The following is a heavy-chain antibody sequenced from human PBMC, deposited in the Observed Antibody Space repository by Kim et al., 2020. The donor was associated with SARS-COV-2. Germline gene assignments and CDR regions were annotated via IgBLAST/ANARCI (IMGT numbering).Heavy chain of an antibody. V-gene: IGHV1-18*01. CDR1: GYTFTSYG. J-gene: IGHJ6*02. CDR3: ARDRAVAGRNYYYYAMDV. CDR2: ISGYNGYT. Sequence: ASVKVSCKASGYTFTSYGISWVRQAPGQGLEWMGWISGYNGYTNYAQNLQGRVTMTTHTSTSTAYMELRSLRSDDTAVYYCARDRAVAGRNYYYYAMDVWGQGTTVTVSS. D-gene: IGHD6-19*01.